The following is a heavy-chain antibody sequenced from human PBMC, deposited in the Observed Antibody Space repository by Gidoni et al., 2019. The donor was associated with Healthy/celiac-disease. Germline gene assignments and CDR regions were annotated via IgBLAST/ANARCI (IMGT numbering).Heavy chain of an antibody. Sequence: QVQLQQWGAGLLKPSETLSLTCAVYGGSFSGYYWSWIRKPPGKGLEWIGEINHSGSTHYNPSRKSRVTISVDTSKNQFSLKLSSVTAADTAVYYCARGGVVVHKPFDYWGQGTLVTVSS. CDR1: GGSFSGYY. CDR2: INHSGST. V-gene: IGHV4-34*01. D-gene: IGHD2-2*01. CDR3: ARGGVVVHKPFDY. J-gene: IGHJ4*02.